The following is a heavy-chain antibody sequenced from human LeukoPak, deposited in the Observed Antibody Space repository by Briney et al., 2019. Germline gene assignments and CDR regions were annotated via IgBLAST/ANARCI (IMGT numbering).Heavy chain of an antibody. J-gene: IGHJ5*02. CDR3: ARAAGVRNWFDP. Sequence: PGRSLRLSCAASGFTFCSYAMYWVRQAPGKELEWVAVISFDESHEYYADSVKGRFTISRDNSRNTVYLQMDSLRAEDTAVYYCARAAGVRNWFDPWGQGTLVTVSS. CDR2: ISFDESHE. V-gene: IGHV3-30*14. CDR1: GFTFCSYA.